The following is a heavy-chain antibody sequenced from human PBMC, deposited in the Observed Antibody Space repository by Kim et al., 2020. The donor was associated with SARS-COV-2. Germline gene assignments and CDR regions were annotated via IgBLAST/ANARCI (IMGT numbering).Heavy chain of an antibody. D-gene: IGHD2-15*01. V-gene: IGHV4-39*01. CDR3: ARPTPCSGGSCYSGFYVDY. Sequence: SRVTISVDTSKNQFSLKLSSVTAADTAVYYCARPTPCSGGSCYSGFYVDYWGQGTLVTVSS. J-gene: IGHJ4*02.